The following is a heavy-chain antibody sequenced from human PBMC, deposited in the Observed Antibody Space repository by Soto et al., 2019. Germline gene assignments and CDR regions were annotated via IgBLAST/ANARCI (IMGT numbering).Heavy chain of an antibody. CDR1: GGSFSGYY. V-gene: IGHV4-34*01. J-gene: IGHJ4*02. D-gene: IGHD6-19*01. CDR3: ARRYSVAVPGRGL. CDR2: TNHSGST. Sequence: QVQLQQWGAGLLKPSETLSLTCAVYGGSFSGYYWSWIRQPPAKGLEWIGETNHSGSTNYNPSLKSLVTISVDTSTSQLSLKLTSVTAADTAVYYCARRYSVAVPGRGLWGQGTLVVVSS.